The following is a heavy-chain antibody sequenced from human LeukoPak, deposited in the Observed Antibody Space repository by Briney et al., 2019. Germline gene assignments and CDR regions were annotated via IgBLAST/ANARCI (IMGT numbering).Heavy chain of an antibody. CDR1: GFTLSSNY. CDR2: IYTGETT. CDR3: ARGYTGRVITKVAH. D-gene: IGHD1-26*01. Sequence: PGGSLRLSCAASGFTLSSNYMSWVRQAPGKGLEWVSIIYTGETTHYSDSVRGRFTISRDNSRNTLYLQMNSLRPEDTAVYYCARGYTGRVITKVAHWGQRTLVTVSS. J-gene: IGHJ4*02. V-gene: IGHV3-66*01.